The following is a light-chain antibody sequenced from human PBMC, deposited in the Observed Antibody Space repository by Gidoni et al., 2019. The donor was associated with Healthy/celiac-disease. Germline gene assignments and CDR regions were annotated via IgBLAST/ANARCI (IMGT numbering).Light chain of an antibody. CDR1: QSISSY. CDR3: QQSYIIPPT. V-gene: IGKV1-39*01. Sequence: DIQMTQFPSSLSASVGDRVTITCRASQSISSYLNWYQQKPGKAPKLLIYAASSLQSGVPSRFSGSGSGTDFTLSISSLQPDDSAVYYCQQSYIIPPTFGGGTKVEIK. CDR2: AAS. J-gene: IGKJ4*01.